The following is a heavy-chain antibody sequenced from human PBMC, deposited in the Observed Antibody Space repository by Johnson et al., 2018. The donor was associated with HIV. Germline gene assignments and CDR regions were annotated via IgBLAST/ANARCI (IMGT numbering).Heavy chain of an antibody. Sequence: QMLLVESGGGLVQPGRSLRLSCAASGFTFSSYGMHWVRQAPGKGLEWVAVISYDASNKYYADPVKGRFTISRDNSKNPLYLQMNSLETEDTALYYCPLLGGAACGDGFGIWGQGAMVTVSS. J-gene: IGHJ3*02. D-gene: IGHD3-16*01. CDR1: GFTFSSYG. V-gene: IGHV3-30*19. CDR3: PLLGGAACGDGFGI. CDR2: ISYDASNK.